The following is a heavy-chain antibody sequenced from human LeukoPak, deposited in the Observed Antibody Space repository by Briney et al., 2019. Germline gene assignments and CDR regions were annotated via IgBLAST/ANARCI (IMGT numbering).Heavy chain of an antibody. CDR3: AEDGIRDFDWLLSTY. V-gene: IGHV3-23*01. CDR1: GFTFSSYA. CDR2: ISGSGGST. D-gene: IGHD3-9*01. Sequence: QPGGSLRLSCAASGFTFSSYAISLVRQAPGKGLEWASAISGSGGSTYYADSVKGRFTISRDNSKNTLYLQMNSLRAEDTVFFFQAEDGIRDFDWLLSTYWGQGTLVTVSS. J-gene: IGHJ4*02.